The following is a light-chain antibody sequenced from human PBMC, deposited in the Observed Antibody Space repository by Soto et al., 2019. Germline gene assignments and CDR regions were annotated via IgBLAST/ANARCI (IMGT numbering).Light chain of an antibody. V-gene: IGKV3-11*01. CDR3: QQRSNWPPVLT. J-gene: IGKJ4*01. CDR2: GAS. CDR1: QSVSSH. Sequence: EIVLTQSPASLSLSPGERATLSCRASQSVSSHLACFPQRPGQAPRLLIYGASNRATGIPARFGGSGSGTNLTLTISSLEPEDFAVYYCQQRSNWPPVLTFGGGTKVEIK.